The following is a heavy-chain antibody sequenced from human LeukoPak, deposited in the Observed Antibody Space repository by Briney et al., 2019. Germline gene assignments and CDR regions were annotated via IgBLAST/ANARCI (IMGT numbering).Heavy chain of an antibody. CDR2: IYSGGST. CDR1: GFSFTTYA. D-gene: IGHD3-3*01. V-gene: IGHV3-66*04. J-gene: IGHJ4*02. CDR3: ARQYYDFWSGSSYFDY. Sequence: GGSLRLSCAASGFSFTTYAMSWVRQAPGKGLEWVSVIYSGGSTYYADSVKGRFTISRDNSKNTLYLQMNSLRAEDTAVYYCARQYYDFWSGSSYFDYWGQGTLVTVSS.